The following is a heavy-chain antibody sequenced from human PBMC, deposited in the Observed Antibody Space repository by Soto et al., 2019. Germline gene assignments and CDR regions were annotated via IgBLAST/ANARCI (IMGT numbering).Heavy chain of an antibody. D-gene: IGHD3-10*02. CDR1: GYSFIDYW. CDR3: ARRQLITMSGDDAFDI. CDR2: VYPGDSNT. Sequence: ESLKISCQGSGYSFIDYWIGWVRQVPGKGLEWMGIVYPGDSNTRYSPSFQGQVTISADKSISTAYLQWSSLKASDTAMYYCARRQLITMSGDDAFDIWGQGTMVTVSS. V-gene: IGHV5-51*01. J-gene: IGHJ3*02.